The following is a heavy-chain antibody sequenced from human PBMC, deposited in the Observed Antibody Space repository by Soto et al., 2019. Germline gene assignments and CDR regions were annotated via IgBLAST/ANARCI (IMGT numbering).Heavy chain of an antibody. Sequence: QVQLQESGSGLVKPSQTLSLTCAVSGGSISSGGYSWSWIRQPPGKGLEWIGYIYHRGSTYYNPSLKSRVTISMDTSKTQFSLKLNSVTAADTAVYYCARGHDANNDWGQGTLVTVSS. CDR1: GGSISSGGYS. CDR3: ARGHDANND. J-gene: IGHJ4*02. V-gene: IGHV4-30-2*01. D-gene: IGHD2-8*01. CDR2: IYHRGST.